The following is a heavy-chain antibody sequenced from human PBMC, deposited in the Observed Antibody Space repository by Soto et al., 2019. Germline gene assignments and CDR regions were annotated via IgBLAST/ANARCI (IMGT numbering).Heavy chain of an antibody. J-gene: IGHJ4*02. CDR1: GFSLSTSGVG. CDR3: AHPTMGQDYFDY. D-gene: IGHD3-10*01. CDR2: IYWDDDK. Sequence: QITLKESGPTLVKPTQTLTLTCTFSGFSLSTSGVGVGWIRQPPGKALEWLALIYWDDDKRYSPSLKSRLTITKDTLKNQVVLTMTNMDPVDTPTYYCAHPTMGQDYFDYWGQGTLVTVSS. V-gene: IGHV2-5*02.